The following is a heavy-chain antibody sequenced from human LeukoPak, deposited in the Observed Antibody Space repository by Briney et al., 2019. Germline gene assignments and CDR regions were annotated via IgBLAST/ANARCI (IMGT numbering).Heavy chain of an antibody. D-gene: IGHD4-11*01. Sequence: SETQSLTCAVSGYSISGGYYWGWIRQPPGKGLEWIGSIYHSGSTYYNPSLKSRVTISVDTSKNQFSLKLSSVTAADTAVYYCARHYSNYGTWDYWGQGTLVTVSS. CDR3: ARHYSNYGTWDY. V-gene: IGHV4-38-2*01. CDR2: IYHSGST. CDR1: GYSISGGYY. J-gene: IGHJ4*02.